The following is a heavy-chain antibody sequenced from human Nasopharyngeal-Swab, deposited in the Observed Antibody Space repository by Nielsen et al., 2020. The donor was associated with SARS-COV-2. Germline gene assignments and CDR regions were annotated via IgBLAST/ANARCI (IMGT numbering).Heavy chain of an antibody. CDR3: ARDATTKAYYYYMDV. Sequence: SETLSLTCTVSGGSISTYYWSWIRQPPGKGLEWIGYSYYGGSTNYNPSLKSRVTISVDTSKNQFSLKLSSVTAADTAVYYCARDATTKAYYYYMDVWGKGTTVTVSS. D-gene: IGHD4-17*01. J-gene: IGHJ6*03. V-gene: IGHV4-59*01. CDR2: SYYGGST. CDR1: GGSISTYY.